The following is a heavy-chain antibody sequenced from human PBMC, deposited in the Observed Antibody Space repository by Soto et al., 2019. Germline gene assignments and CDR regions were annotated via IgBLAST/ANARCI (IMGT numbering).Heavy chain of an antibody. CDR1: GGTLSSFINYP. Sequence: QMQLVQSGAEVKKPGSSVKVSCKASGGTLSSFINYPINWVRQAPGQGLEWMGGIVPNVGTVNYAQKFQGRVTISADKPTGTAYMDLSSLRSEDTALYYCARRDTSGFLRYFDNWGQGTLVPGSS. V-gene: IGHV1-69*06. CDR2: IVPNVGTV. CDR3: ARRDTSGFLRYFDN. J-gene: IGHJ4*02. D-gene: IGHD3-3*01.